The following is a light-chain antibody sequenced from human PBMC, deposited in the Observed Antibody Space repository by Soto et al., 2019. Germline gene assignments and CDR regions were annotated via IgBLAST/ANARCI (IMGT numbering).Light chain of an antibody. CDR3: QQSYTTPVLT. V-gene: IGKV1-39*01. J-gene: IGKJ4*01. Sequence: IQMTQSPSSLSASVGDRVTITCRASQTIYRYLNWFQAKPGKAPKLLISGASNLHTGVPSRFSGSGSGTDFTLTIIGLQPEDFATYYCQQSYTTPVLTFGGGTKGEVK. CDR2: GAS. CDR1: QTIYRY.